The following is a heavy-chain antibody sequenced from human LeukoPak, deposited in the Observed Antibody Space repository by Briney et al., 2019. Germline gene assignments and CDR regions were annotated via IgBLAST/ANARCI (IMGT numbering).Heavy chain of an antibody. J-gene: IGHJ6*02. V-gene: IGHV4-4*07. Sequence: SETLSLTCTVSGGSITGYYWTWIRQPAGKGLAWIGRIYSGGSTNYNPPLKSRVTMSVDTSKNQFSLKLSSVTAADTAVYYCATGRDADSARGYYDMDVWGQGTTVTVSS. CDR3: ATGRDADSARGYYDMDV. CDR1: GGSITGYY. CDR2: IYSGGST. D-gene: IGHD5-24*01.